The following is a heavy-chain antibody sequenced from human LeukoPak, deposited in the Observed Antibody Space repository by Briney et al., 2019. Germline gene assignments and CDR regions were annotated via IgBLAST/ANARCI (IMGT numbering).Heavy chain of an antibody. CDR3: AKDHAALFDY. V-gene: IGHV3-30*18. CDR1: GFTFSSYG. CDR2: ISYDGSNK. J-gene: IGHJ4*02. Sequence: GRSLRLSCVASGFTFSSYGMHWVRQAPGKGLEWVAVISYDGSNKYYADSVKGRFTISRDNSKNTLYLQMNSLRAEDTAVYYCAKDHAALFDYWGQGTLVTVSS. D-gene: IGHD6-25*01.